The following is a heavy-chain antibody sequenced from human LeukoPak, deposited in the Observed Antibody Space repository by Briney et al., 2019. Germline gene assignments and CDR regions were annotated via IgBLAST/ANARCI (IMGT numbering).Heavy chain of an antibody. D-gene: IGHD6-13*01. CDR3: AKGIAAAGTYYFDY. CDR1: GFTFDDYA. Sequence: GGSLRLSCAASGFTFDDYAMHWVRQAPGKGLEWVSGISWNSGSIGYADSVKGRLTISRDNAKNSLYLQMNSLRAEDTALYYCAKGIAAAGTYYFDYWGQGTLVTVSS. J-gene: IGHJ4*02. V-gene: IGHV3-9*01. CDR2: ISWNSGSI.